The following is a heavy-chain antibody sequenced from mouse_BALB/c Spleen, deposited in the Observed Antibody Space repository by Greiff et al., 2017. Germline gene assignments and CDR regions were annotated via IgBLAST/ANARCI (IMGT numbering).Heavy chain of an antibody. CDR3: ARERFYGSSYGGYYFDY. J-gene: IGHJ2*01. V-gene: IGHV5-6-5*01. D-gene: IGHD1-1*01. CDR1: GFTFSSYA. CDR2: ISSGGST. Sequence: EVKLEESGGGLVKPGGSLKLSCAASGFTFSSYAMSWVRQTPEKRLEWVASISSGGSTYYPDSVKGRFTISRDNARNILYLQMSSLRSDDTAMYYCARERFYGSSYGGYYFDYWGQGTTLTVSS.